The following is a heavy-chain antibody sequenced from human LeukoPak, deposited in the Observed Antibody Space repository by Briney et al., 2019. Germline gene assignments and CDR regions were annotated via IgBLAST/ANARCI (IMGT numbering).Heavy chain of an antibody. V-gene: IGHV3-21*01. CDR3: AELGITMIGGV. CDR2: ITSTGSYT. D-gene: IGHD3-10*02. Sequence: PGGSLRLSCAASEFTFSYYNLNWVRQAPGKGLEWVSSITSTGSYTFYADSVKGRFTISRDNAKNSLYLQMNSLRAEDTAVYYCAELGITMIGGVWGKGTTVTISS. CDR1: EFTFSYYN. J-gene: IGHJ6*04.